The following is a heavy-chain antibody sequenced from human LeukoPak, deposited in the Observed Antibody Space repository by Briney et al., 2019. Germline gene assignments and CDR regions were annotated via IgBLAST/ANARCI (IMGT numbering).Heavy chain of an antibody. CDR2: ISSSSSTI. CDR1: GFTFSSYS. V-gene: IGHV3-48*02. Sequence: PGGSLRLSCAASGFTFSSYSMNWVRQAPGKGLEWVSYISSSSSTIYYADSVKGRFTISRDNAKNSLYLQMNSLRDEDTAVYYCARDPIVVIPAAIDAFDIWGQGTMVTVSS. J-gene: IGHJ3*02. CDR3: ARDPIVVIPAAIDAFDI. D-gene: IGHD2-2*01.